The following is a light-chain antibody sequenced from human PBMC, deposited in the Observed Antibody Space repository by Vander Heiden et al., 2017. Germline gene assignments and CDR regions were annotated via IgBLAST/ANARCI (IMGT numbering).Light chain of an antibody. CDR2: EVS. Sequence: ITISCTGTSSDVGGYNYVSWYQQHPGKAPELMIYEVSNRPSGVSNRFSGSKSGNTASLTISGLQAEDEADYYCSSYTSSIPYVFGTGTKVTVL. J-gene: IGLJ1*01. V-gene: IGLV2-14*01. CDR3: SSYTSSIPYV. CDR1: SSDVGGYNY.